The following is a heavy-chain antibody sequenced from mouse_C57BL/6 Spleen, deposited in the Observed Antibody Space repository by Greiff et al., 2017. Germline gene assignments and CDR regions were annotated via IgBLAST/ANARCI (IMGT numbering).Heavy chain of an antibody. CDR1: GFNIKDDY. J-gene: IGHJ1*03. CDR2: IDPENGDT. D-gene: IGHD1-1*01. V-gene: IGHV14-4*01. Sequence: VQLKQSGAELVRPGASVKLSCTASGFNIKDDYMHWVKQRPEQGLEWIGWIDPENGDTEYASKFQGKATITADTSSNTAYLQLSSLTSEDTAVYYCTTDTGWYFDVWGTGTTVTVSS. CDR3: TTDTGWYFDV.